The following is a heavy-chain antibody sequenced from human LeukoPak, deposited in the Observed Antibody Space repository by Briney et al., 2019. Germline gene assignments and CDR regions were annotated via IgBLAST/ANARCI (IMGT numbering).Heavy chain of an antibody. Sequence: SETLSLTCTVSGGSLSSYYWSWIRQPAGKGLEWIGRIYTSGTTNYNPSLKSRVTMSVDTSKNQFSLKLSSVTAADTAVYYCARDGWGSLPNWFDPWGPGTLVTVSS. V-gene: IGHV4-4*07. D-gene: IGHD1-26*01. CDR2: IYTSGTT. J-gene: IGHJ5*02. CDR1: GGSLSSYY. CDR3: ARDGWGSLPNWFDP.